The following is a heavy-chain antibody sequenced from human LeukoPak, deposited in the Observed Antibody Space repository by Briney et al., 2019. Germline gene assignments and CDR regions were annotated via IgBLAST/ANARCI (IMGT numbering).Heavy chain of an antibody. J-gene: IGHJ4*02. CDR2: IYYSGST. D-gene: IGHD6-19*01. V-gene: IGHV4-39*01. Sequence: TSETLSLTCTVSGGSISSSSYYWGWIRQPPGKGLEWIGSIYYSGSTYYNPSLKSRVTISVDTSKNQFSLKLSSVTAADTAVYYCVRYSSGWYGEEFDYWGQGTLVTVSS. CDR3: VRYSSGWYGEEFDY. CDR1: GGSISSSSYY.